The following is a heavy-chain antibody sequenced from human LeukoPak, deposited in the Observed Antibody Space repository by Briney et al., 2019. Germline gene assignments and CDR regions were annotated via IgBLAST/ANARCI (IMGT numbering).Heavy chain of an antibody. CDR3: ASEIFGSGSYPDY. CDR1: GFAFNTYA. Sequence: GGSLRLSCAASGFAFNTYAMHWVRRAPGKGLEWVTLIWHDGSHKFYIDSVRGRFTISRDNSRNTVYLQMNGLRAEDTAVYYCASEIFGSGSYPDYWGQGTLVTVSS. V-gene: IGHV3-33*01. CDR2: IWHDGSHK. J-gene: IGHJ4*02. D-gene: IGHD3-10*01.